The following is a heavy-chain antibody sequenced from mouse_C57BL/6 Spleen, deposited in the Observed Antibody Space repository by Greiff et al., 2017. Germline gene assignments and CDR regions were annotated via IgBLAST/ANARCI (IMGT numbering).Heavy chain of an antibody. CDR1: GYSITSGYY. CDR2: ISYDGSN. Sequence: EVQLVESGPGLVKPSQSLSLTCSVTGYSITSGYYWNWIRQFPGNKLEWMGYISYDGSNNYNPSLKNRISITRDTSKNQFFLKLNSVTTEDTATYYCARDEDSNFDYWGQGTTLTVSS. J-gene: IGHJ2*01. CDR3: ARDEDSNFDY. V-gene: IGHV3-6*01. D-gene: IGHD2-5*01.